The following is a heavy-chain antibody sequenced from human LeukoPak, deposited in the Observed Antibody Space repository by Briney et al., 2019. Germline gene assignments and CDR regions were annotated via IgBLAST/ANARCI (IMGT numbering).Heavy chain of an antibody. V-gene: IGHV3-23*01. J-gene: IGHJ4*02. CDR1: GFTFSSYA. Sequence: GGSLRLSCAASGFTFSSYAMSWVSQAPGKGLEWVSAISGSGGSTYYADSVKGRFTISRDNSKNTLYLQMNSLRAEDTAVYYCAKESLWFGEFPKSFDYWGQRTLVTVSS. CDR3: AKESLWFGEFPKSFDY. CDR2: ISGSGGST. D-gene: IGHD3-10*01.